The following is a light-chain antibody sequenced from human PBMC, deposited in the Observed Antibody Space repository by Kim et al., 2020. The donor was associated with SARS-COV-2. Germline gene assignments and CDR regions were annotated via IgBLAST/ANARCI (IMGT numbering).Light chain of an antibody. CDR2: DTS. V-gene: IGKV3-20*01. J-gene: IGKJ4*01. CDR1: QNVITND. Sequence: SSGGESATPSCRASQNVITNDLAWYQQKPGPAPRLLMYDTSSRATGIPDRFSGSGSGTDFTLTISRLESEDSAVYYCQQYGNSVSFGGGTKVDIK. CDR3: QQYGNSVS.